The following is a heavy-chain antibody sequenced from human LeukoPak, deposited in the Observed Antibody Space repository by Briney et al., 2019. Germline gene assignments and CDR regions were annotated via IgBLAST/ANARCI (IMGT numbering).Heavy chain of an antibody. Sequence: SETLSLTCTVSGGSISYFYWSWIRQPAGKGLEWIGRIYTSGSTNYNPSLKSRVTMSVDTSKKQFSLKLSSVTAADTAVYYCARVRGSSGSYEYYHYMDVWGKGTTVTVSS. J-gene: IGHJ6*03. CDR2: IYTSGST. CDR1: GGSISYFY. V-gene: IGHV4-4*07. D-gene: IGHD1-26*01. CDR3: ARVRGSSGSYEYYHYMDV.